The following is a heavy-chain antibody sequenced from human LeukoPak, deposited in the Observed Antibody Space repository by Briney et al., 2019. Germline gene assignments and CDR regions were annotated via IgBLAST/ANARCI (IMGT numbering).Heavy chain of an antibody. D-gene: IGHD6-19*01. CDR3: ARDYTRGWYGDDAFDI. Sequence: SETLSLTCTVSGGSFNSGNFYWTWIRQPAGKGLEWIGRVYTSGSTDFNPSLKSRVSISVDTSKSQFSLSLRSVTAADTAIYYCARDYTRGWYGDDAFDIWGQGTMVTVSS. J-gene: IGHJ3*02. CDR1: GGSFNSGNFY. V-gene: IGHV4-61*02. CDR2: VYTSGST.